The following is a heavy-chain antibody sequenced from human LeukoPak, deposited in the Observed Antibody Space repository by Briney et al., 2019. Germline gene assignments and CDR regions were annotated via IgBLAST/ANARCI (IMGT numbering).Heavy chain of an antibody. CDR1: GFTFSSYA. Sequence: PGGSLRLSCAASGFTFSSYAMSWVRQAPGKGLEWVSAISGSGGSTYYADSVKGRFTISRDNSKNTLYLQMNSLRAEDTAVYYCAKDAGYYDSSGYSPQFFIYFDYWGQGTLVTVPS. D-gene: IGHD3-22*01. J-gene: IGHJ4*02. CDR3: AKDAGYYDSSGYSPQFFIYFDY. CDR2: ISGSGGST. V-gene: IGHV3-23*01.